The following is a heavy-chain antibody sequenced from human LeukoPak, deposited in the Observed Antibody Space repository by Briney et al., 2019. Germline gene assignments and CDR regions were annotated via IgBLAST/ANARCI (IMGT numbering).Heavy chain of an antibody. Sequence: PGGSLRLSCSASGFTFSRFAMNWVRQTPGKGLEWVSHVGGNGADTYYADSVKGRFTVSRDNSKNSLYLQMNSLRAEDTAVYYCARGLIGFAYWGQGTLVTVSS. CDR2: VGGNGADT. D-gene: IGHD3-22*01. J-gene: IGHJ4*02. V-gene: IGHV3-23*01. CDR3: ARGLIGFAY. CDR1: GFTFSRFA.